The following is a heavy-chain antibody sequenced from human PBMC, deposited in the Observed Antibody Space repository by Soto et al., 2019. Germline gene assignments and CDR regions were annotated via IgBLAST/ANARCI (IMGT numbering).Heavy chain of an antibody. CDR2: INHSGSN. CDR1: CGSFRGYY. D-gene: IGHD6-13*01. J-gene: IGHJ6*02. V-gene: IGHV4-34*01. Sequence: SETLSLTCAVYCGSFRGYYWSWIRQPPGKRLEWIGEINHSGSNNYNPSLKSRVTISVDTSKNQFSLKLSSVTAADTAVYYCARGKRQQLVSLYYYYGMDVWGQGTTVTVSS. CDR3: ARGKRQQLVSLYYYYGMDV.